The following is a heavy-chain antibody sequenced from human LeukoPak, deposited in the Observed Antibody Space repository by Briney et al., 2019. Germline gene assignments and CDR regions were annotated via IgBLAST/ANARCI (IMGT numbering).Heavy chain of an antibody. J-gene: IGHJ6*03. V-gene: IGHV3-21*01. CDR1: GFTFSDYS. CDR3: ARDGSGFYLYYYMDV. Sequence: GGSLRLSCAASGFTFSDYSINWVRQAPGKGLEWVSSISTSSTYTFYADSVKGRFTISRDNRKKILYLQMSSLTAEDTAVYYCARDGSGFYLYYYMDVWGKGTTVTVSS. CDR2: ISTSSTYT. D-gene: IGHD6-25*01.